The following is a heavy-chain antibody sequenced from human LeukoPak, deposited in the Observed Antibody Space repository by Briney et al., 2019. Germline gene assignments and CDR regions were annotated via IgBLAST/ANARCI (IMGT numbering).Heavy chain of an antibody. D-gene: IGHD3-10*01. V-gene: IGHV1-2*02. J-gene: IGHJ4*02. CDR1: GYTFTSYD. Sequence: ASVKVSCKASGYTFTSYDINWVRQATGQGLEWMGWINPNSGGTNYAQKFQGRVTMTRDTSISTAYMELSRLRSDDTAVYYCARDHYYGSTEYYFDYWGQGTLVTVSS. CDR2: INPNSGGT. CDR3: ARDHYYGSTEYYFDY.